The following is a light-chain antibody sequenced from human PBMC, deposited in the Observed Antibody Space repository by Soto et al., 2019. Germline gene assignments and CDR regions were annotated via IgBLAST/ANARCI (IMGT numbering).Light chain of an antibody. CDR1: QSVSSSS. V-gene: IGKV3-20*01. J-gene: IGKJ5*01. Sequence: EIVLTQSPGTLSLSPGERATLSCRASQSVSSSSLAWYQQKPGQAPRLLIYGAASRATGIPDRFSGRGSGKDFALTISRLEPEDFAVYYCQQYGSSLITFGQGTRLEI. CDR2: GAA. CDR3: QQYGSSLIT.